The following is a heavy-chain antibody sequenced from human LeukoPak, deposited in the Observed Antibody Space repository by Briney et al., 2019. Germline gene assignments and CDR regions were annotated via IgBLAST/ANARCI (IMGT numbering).Heavy chain of an antibody. J-gene: IGHJ4*02. CDR2: IIPILGIA. CDR3: ASLRMDTAMVTTYFDY. CDR1: GGTFSSYA. V-gene: IGHV1-69*04. D-gene: IGHD5-18*01. Sequence: GASVKVSCKASGGTFSSYAISWVRQAPGQGLEWMGRIIPILGIANYAQKFQGRVTITADKSTSTAYMELSSLRSEDTAVYYCASLRMDTAMVTTYFDYWGQGTLVTVSS.